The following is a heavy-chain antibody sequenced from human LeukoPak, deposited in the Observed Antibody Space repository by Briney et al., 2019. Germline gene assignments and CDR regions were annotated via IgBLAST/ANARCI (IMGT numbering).Heavy chain of an antibody. J-gene: IGHJ1*01. Sequence: SETLSLTCAVYGGSFSGYYWSWIRQPPGKGLEWIGSIYYSGSTYYKPSLKSRVTISVDTSKNQFSLKLSSVTAADTAVYYCASGPEGIAAAGTRFQHWGQGTLVTVSS. CDR2: IYYSGST. CDR3: ASGPEGIAAAGTRFQH. V-gene: IGHV4-34*01. CDR1: GGSFSGYY. D-gene: IGHD6-13*01.